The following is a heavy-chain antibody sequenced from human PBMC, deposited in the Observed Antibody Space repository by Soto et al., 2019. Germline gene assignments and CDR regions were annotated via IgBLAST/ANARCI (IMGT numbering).Heavy chain of an antibody. D-gene: IGHD2-2*01. CDR3: ARTYVTDVVVVPASKDYMDV. Sequence: LETLSLTCTVSGGSSSSSSSSWGWIRQPPGKGLEWLGIISYSGSTYYSPSLKSRVTISVDASKNLFSLKLSSVTAADTAVYYCARTYVTDVVVVPASKDYMDVWGKGTTVTVSS. V-gene: IGHV4-39*01. J-gene: IGHJ6*03. CDR1: GGSSSSSSSS. CDR2: ISYSGST.